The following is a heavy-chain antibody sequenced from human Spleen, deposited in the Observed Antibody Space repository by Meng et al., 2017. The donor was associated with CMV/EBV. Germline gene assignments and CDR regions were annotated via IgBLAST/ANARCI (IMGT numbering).Heavy chain of an antibody. J-gene: IGHJ4*02. D-gene: IGHD6-13*01. Sequence: FSGFSLSNSEVGVGWIRQPPGKALEWLALIYWDDDERYSPSLKSRLTITKDTSKNQVVLTMTNMDPLDTATYFCAHTIIGAAVYCEYWGQGTLVTVSS. CDR2: IYWDDDE. V-gene: IGHV2-5*02. CDR3: AHTIIGAAVYCEY. CDR1: GFSLSNSEVG.